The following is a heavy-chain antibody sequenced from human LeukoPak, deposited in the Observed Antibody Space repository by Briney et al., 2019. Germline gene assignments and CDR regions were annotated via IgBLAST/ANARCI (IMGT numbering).Heavy chain of an antibody. CDR2: IIPILGIA. J-gene: IGHJ5*02. D-gene: IGHD5-12*01. CDR1: GGTFSSYA. CDR3: ARDLMVATRHNWFDP. V-gene: IGHV1-69*04. Sequence: ASVKVSCKASGGTFSSYAISWVRQAPGQGLEWMGRIIPILGIANYAQKFQGRVTITADKSTSTAYMELSSLRSEDTAVYYCARDLMVATRHNWFDPWGQGTLVTVSS.